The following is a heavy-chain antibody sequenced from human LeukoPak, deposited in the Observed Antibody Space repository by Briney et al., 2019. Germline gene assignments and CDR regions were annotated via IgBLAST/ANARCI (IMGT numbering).Heavy chain of an antibody. V-gene: IGHV1-69*05. D-gene: IGHD3-9*01. CDR2: IIPIFGTA. CDR1: GGTFSSYA. J-gene: IGHJ6*03. CDR3: ARGAKNYDILTGSPSYYYYYMDV. Sequence: SVKVSCKASGGTFSSYAISWARQAPGQGLEWMGGIIPIFGTANYAQKFQGRVTITTDESTSTAYMELSSLRSEDTAVYYCARGAKNYDILTGSPSYYYYYMDVWGKGTTVTVSS.